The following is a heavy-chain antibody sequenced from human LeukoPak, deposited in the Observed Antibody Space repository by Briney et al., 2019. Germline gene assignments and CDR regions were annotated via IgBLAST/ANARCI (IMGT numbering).Heavy chain of an antibody. CDR3: ARLTGESGYTDAFDI. CDR1: GFTVSTNY. CDR2: IYDGGST. D-gene: IGHD3-22*01. V-gene: IGHV3-53*01. Sequence: GSLRLSCAASGFTVSTNYMSWVRQAPGKGLDWVSVIYDGGSTFYADSVKGRFTMSRDISKNTLYLQMNSLRAQDTAIYYCARLTGESGYTDAFDIWGQGTMVTVSS. J-gene: IGHJ3*02.